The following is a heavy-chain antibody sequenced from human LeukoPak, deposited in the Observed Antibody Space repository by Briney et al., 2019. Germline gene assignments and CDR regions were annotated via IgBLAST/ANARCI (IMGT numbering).Heavy chain of an antibody. CDR3: TTDHGAPYCSSTSCPGYFDY. CDR2: IKSKNDGGTT. CDR1: GFTFSNAW. J-gene: IGHJ4*02. D-gene: IGHD2-2*01. Sequence: GGSLRLSCAASGFTFSNAWMSWVRQAPGKGLEWVGRIKSKNDGGTTDYAAPVKGRFTISRDDSKNTLYLQMNSLKTEDTAVYYCTTDHGAPYCSSTSCPGYFDYWGQGTLVTVSS. V-gene: IGHV3-15*01.